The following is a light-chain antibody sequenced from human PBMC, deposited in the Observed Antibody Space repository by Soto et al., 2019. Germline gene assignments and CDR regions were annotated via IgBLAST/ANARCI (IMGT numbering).Light chain of an antibody. V-gene: IGKV3-15*01. CDR1: QSVSNN. Sequence: EIVLTQSPATLSLSPGERATLSCRASQSVSNNLAWYQQTPGQAPRLLIYDASTRATGIPARFSGSGSATEFTLTISSLQSEDSAVYYCQQYGNSPLTFGGGTKVDIK. CDR3: QQYGNSPLT. CDR2: DAS. J-gene: IGKJ4*01.